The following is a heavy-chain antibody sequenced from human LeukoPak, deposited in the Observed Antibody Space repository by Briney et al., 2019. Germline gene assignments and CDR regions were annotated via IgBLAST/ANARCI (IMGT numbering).Heavy chain of an antibody. D-gene: IGHD6-13*01. V-gene: IGHV4-38-2*02. CDR2: IYYSGST. CDR1: GYSISSGYY. CDR3: ARSLGIAAAGISDAFDI. Sequence: SETLSLTCTVSGYSISSGYYWGWIRQPPGKGLEWIGSIYYSGSTYYNPSLKSRVTISVDTSKNQFSLKLSSVTAADTAVYYCARSLGIAAAGISDAFDIWGQGTMVTVSS. J-gene: IGHJ3*02.